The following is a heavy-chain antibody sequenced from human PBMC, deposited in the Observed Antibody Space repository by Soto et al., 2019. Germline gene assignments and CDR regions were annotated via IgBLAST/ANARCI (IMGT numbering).Heavy chain of an antibody. D-gene: IGHD3-3*01. Sequence: XXSLRLACAASGFTFGSYAMSWVLQAPGKGLEGVSAISGSGGSTYYADSVKGRFTISRDNSKNTLYLQMNSLRAEDTAVYYCAKSIFGVVSAPADMDVWGKGTTVTVSS. J-gene: IGHJ6*03. CDR3: AKSIFGVVSAPADMDV. CDR1: GFTFGSYA. V-gene: IGHV3-23*01. CDR2: ISGSGGST.